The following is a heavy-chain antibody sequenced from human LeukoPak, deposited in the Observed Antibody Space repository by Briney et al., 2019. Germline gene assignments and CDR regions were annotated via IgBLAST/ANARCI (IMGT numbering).Heavy chain of an antibody. CDR1: GFTFSSYG. CDR3: AKDLIRDDIVPAAIVGGFDY. V-gene: IGHV3-30*02. J-gene: IGHJ4*02. Sequence: GGSLRLSCAASGFTFSSYGMHWVRQAPGKGLEWVAFIRYDGSNKYYADSVKGRFTISRDNSKNTLYLQMNSLRAEDTAVYYCAKDLIRDDIVPAAIVGGFDYWGQGTLVTVSS. CDR2: IRYDGSNK. D-gene: IGHD2-2*01.